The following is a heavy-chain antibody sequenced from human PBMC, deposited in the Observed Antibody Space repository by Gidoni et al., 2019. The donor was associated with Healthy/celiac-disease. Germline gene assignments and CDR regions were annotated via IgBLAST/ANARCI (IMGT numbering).Heavy chain of an antibody. D-gene: IGHD3-10*01. J-gene: IGHJ4*02. CDR2: VNPNSGGT. CDR3: ARATMFRGVITTSFDF. CDR1: GYTFTAYY. V-gene: IGHV1-2*04. Sequence: QVQLVQSGAEVKKPGASVKVSCKASGYTFTAYYVHWVRQAPGQGLEWMGWVNPNSGGTNYAQQFRGLVTMTRDTSINTAYMELRSLKVDDTAVYFCARATMFRGVITTSFDFWGQGSAVTVSS.